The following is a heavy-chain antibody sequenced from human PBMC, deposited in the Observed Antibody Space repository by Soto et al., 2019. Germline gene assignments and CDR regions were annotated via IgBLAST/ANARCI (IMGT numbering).Heavy chain of an antibody. V-gene: IGHV3-66*01. J-gene: IGHJ4*02. CDR2: FYVDGRT. Sequence: QPGGSLRLSCAASGFTVTSTYMTWVRQAPGKGLEWVSVFYVDGRTFHADSVKGRFTISRDNSKNTLHLQMNTLRVEDTAMYYCASGGQWLVYWGQGTLVTVSS. CDR1: GFTVTSTY. D-gene: IGHD3-22*01. CDR3: ASGGQWLVY.